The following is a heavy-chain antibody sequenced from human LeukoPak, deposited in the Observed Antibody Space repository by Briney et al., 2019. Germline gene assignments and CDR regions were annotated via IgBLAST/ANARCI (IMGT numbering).Heavy chain of an antibody. J-gene: IGHJ4*02. V-gene: IGHV1-69*05. Sequence: GASVKVSCKASGGTFSSYAISWVRQAPGQGLEWMGRIIPIFGAANYAQKLQGRVTITTDESTSTAYMELSSLRSEDTAVYYCAREGWQWLVLDYWGQGTLVTVSS. CDR1: GGTFSSYA. CDR3: AREGWQWLVLDY. CDR2: IIPIFGAA. D-gene: IGHD6-19*01.